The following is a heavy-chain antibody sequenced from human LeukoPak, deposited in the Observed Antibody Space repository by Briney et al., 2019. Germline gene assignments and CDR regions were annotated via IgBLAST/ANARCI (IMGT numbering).Heavy chain of an antibody. D-gene: IGHD3-22*01. CDR3: ARGGKDDSSGYFDY. J-gene: IGHJ4*02. CDR2: INHSGST. V-gene: IGHV4-34*01. Sequence: ASETLSLTCALYGGSFSGYYWSWIRQPPGKGLEWIGEINHSGSTNYNPSLKSRVTISVDTSKNQFSLKLSSVTAADTAVYYCARGGKDDSSGYFDYWGQGTLVTVSS. CDR1: GGSFSGYY.